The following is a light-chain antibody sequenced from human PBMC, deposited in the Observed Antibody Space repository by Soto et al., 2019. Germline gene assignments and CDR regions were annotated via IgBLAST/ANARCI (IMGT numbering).Light chain of an antibody. CDR3: QQCSSTPLT. Sequence: DPQMTRSASKLYGYVGARVTITCRASQSIRTLLHWYQQKPGKAPRLLLYAASTLQSGVPARFSGSGSGTDFTLTISSLQPEDFATYYCQQCSSTPLTFGGGTNVDI. V-gene: IGKV1-39*01. CDR1: QSIRTL. CDR2: AAS. J-gene: IGKJ4*01.